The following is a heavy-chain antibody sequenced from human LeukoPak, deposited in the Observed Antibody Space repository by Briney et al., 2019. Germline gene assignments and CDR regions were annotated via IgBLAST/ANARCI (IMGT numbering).Heavy chain of an antibody. CDR1: GLTFSSYN. CDR2: ITSSSSYI. V-gene: IGHV3-21*04. J-gene: IGHJ6*03. Sequence: GGSLRLSCAASGLTFSSYNMNWVRQAPGKGPEWVSSITSSSSYIYYADSVKGRFTISRDNAKNSLYLQMDSLRVEDTAVYYCARTTEGGYTYDYFYYYYMDVWGKGTTVTISS. D-gene: IGHD5-18*01. CDR3: ARTTEGGYTYDYFYYYYMDV.